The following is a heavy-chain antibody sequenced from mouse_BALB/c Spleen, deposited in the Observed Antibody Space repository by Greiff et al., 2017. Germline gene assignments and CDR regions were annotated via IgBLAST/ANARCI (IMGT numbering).Heavy chain of an antibody. D-gene: IGHD2-3*01. CDR1: GYTFTSYW. CDR2: INPSNGRT. V-gene: IGHV1S81*02. Sequence: QVQLQQSGAELVKPGASVKLSCKASGYTFTSYWMHWVKQRPGQGLEWIGEINPSNGRTNYNEKFKSKATLTVDKSSSTAYMQLSSLTSEDSAVYYCASGAMMFFDYWGQGTTLTVSS. CDR3: ASGAMMFFDY. J-gene: IGHJ2*01.